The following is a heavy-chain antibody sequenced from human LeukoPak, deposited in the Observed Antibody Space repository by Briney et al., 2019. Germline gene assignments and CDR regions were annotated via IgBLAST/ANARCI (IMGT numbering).Heavy chain of an antibody. CDR1: GGSISNYH. Sequence: SETLSLTCTVSGGSISNYHWSWLRQPAGKGLAGIGQIHTSGSTNYNPPLKSRVTMSIDTPENQLSLTIRSVTAADTAVYYCARRDISSGWSFDYWGQGTLVTVSS. J-gene: IGHJ4*02. V-gene: IGHV4-4*07. CDR2: IHTSGST. CDR3: ARRDISSGWSFDY. D-gene: IGHD6-19*01.